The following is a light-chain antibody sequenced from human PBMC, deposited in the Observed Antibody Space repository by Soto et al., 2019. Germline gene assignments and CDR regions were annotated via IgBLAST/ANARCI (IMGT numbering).Light chain of an antibody. CDR2: GAS. CDR3: QLYVDSPPRWT. V-gene: IGKV3-20*01. Sequence: EIVLTQSPGTLSLSPGERATLSCRASQSLSSNLAWYQQKPGQAPRLLIYGASTRATGIPARFSGSGSGTDFTLTISRLEPEDFAVYYCQLYVDSPPRWTFGQGTKVDIK. J-gene: IGKJ1*01. CDR1: QSLSSN.